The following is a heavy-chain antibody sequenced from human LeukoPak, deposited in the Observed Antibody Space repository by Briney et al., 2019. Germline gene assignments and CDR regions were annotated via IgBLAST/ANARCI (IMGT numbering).Heavy chain of an antibody. D-gene: IGHD6-13*01. V-gene: IGHV3-33*01. CDR3: ARIFAAGIDY. Sequence: PGGSLRLSCAASGFTFSSYGLHWVRQAPGKGPEWVAVIWYDGSDKYYADSVKGRFTSSRDNSKNTLYLQMNSLRAEDTAVYYCARIFAAGIDYWGQGTLVTVSS. CDR1: GFTFSSYG. J-gene: IGHJ4*02. CDR2: IWYDGSDK.